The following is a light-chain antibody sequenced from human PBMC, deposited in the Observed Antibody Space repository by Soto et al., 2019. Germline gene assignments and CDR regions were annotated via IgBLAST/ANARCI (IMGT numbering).Light chain of an antibody. CDR2: GAS. J-gene: IGKJ2*01. CDR1: QNLSSSY. V-gene: IGKV3-20*01. CDR3: QKYGSSPPVT. Sequence: EIVLTQSPGTLSLSPGERATLSCRASQNLSSSYLAWYQQKPGQAPRLLIYGASSRATGIPDRFSGSGYGTDFTLIISRMEPEDFAVYCCQKYGSSPPVTFGEGTKLEIK.